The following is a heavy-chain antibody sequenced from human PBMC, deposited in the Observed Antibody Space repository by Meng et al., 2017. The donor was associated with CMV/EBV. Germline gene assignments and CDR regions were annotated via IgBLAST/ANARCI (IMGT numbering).Heavy chain of an antibody. J-gene: IGHJ3*02. CDR2: ISWNSGSI. D-gene: IGHD3-22*01. CDR3: AASDYYDSSGYETHQGAGAFDI. V-gene: IGHV3-9*01. CDR1: GFTFDDYA. Sequence: GGSLRLSCAASGFTFDDYAMHWVRQAPGKGLEWVSGISWNSGSIGYADSVKGRFTISRDNAKNSLYLQMNSLRAEDTALYYCAASDYYDSSGYETHQGAGAFDIWGQGTMVTVSS.